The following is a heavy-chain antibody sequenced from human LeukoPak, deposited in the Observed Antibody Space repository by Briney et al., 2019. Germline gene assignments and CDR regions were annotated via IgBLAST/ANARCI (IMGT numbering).Heavy chain of an antibody. V-gene: IGHV1-69*13. CDR2: IIPIFGTA. J-gene: IGHJ4*02. Sequence: SVKVSCKASGGTFSSYAISWVRQAPGQGLEWMGGIIPIFGTANYAQKFQGRVTITADESTSTAYLELSSLRSEDTAVYYCARKTESIAAAGPYFDYWGQGTLVTVSS. CDR1: GGTFSSYA. CDR3: ARKTESIAAAGPYFDY. D-gene: IGHD6-13*01.